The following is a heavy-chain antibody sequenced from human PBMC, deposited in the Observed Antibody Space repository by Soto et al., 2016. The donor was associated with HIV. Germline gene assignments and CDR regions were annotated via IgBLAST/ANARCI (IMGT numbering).Heavy chain of an antibody. CDR2: IYYSGNT. Sequence: QVQLQESGPGLVKPSETLSLTCAVFGGSISSYYWSWIRQPPGKGLEWIGYIYYSGNTNYNPSLKSRVTISVDTSKNQFSLKLRSVTAADTAVYYCARTLGSSWLAADYMDVWGKGAT. D-gene: IGHD6-13*01. CDR1: GGSISSYY. J-gene: IGHJ6*03. V-gene: IGHV4-59*01. CDR3: ARTLGSSWLAADYMDV.